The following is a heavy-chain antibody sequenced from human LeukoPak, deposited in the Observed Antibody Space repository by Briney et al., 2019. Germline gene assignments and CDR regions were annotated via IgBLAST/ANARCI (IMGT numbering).Heavy chain of an antibody. CDR1: GGSISSYY. Sequence: PSETLSLTCTVSGGSISSYYWSWIRQPPGKGLEWIGYIYYSGSTNYNPSLKSRVTISVDTSKNQFSLRLSAVTAADTAVYYFARLGWERRDYFDYWGQGTLVTVSS. CDR3: ARLGWERRDYFDY. CDR2: IYYSGST. D-gene: IGHD1-26*01. J-gene: IGHJ4*02. V-gene: IGHV4-59*08.